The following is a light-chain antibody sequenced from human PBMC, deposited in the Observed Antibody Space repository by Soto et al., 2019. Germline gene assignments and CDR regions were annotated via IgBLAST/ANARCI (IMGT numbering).Light chain of an antibody. Sequence: DIQMTQSPSTLSASVGDKVTITCRASQSISSWLAWYQQKPVKAPNLLIYKASKLESGVPSSFRGTGFGTEFSLIISSLQPDDFATYYCQQYKTYSSFGGGTTVDIK. V-gene: IGKV1-5*03. CDR2: KAS. J-gene: IGKJ4*01. CDR3: QQYKTYSS. CDR1: QSISSW.